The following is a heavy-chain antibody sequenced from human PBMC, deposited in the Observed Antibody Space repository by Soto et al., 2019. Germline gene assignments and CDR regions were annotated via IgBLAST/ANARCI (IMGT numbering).Heavy chain of an antibody. J-gene: IGHJ4*02. CDR2: IIPIFGTA. CDR1: GGTFSRHA. Sequence: QVQLVQSGAEVRQPGSSVKVSCKASGGTFSRHAISWVRQAPGQGLEWMGGIIPIFGTANHAQKFQGRVTISPDESTSTVYMEFSSLRSEDTSLYYCARGWGYDSNDYYYAYWGQGNLVIVSS. D-gene: IGHD3-22*01. CDR3: ARGWGYDSNDYYYAY. V-gene: IGHV1-69*01.